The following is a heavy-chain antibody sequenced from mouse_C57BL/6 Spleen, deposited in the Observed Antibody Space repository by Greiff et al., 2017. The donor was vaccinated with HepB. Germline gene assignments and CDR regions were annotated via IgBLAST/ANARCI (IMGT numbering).Heavy chain of an antibody. V-gene: IGHV1-53*01. CDR2: INPCNGGT. Sequence: QVQLQQPGTELVKPGTSVTLSCKASGSTFPSYWMHWVKQRPEQGLEWIGNINPCNGGTNYNEKFKSKATLTVDKSSSTAYMQLSSLTSEDSAVYYCARSGDYYGSSGAYWGQGTLVTVSA. D-gene: IGHD1-1*01. CDR3: ARSGDYYGSSGAY. J-gene: IGHJ3*01. CDR1: GSTFPSYW.